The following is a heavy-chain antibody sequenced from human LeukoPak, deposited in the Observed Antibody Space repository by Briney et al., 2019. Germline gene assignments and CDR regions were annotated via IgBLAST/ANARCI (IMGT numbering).Heavy chain of an antibody. Sequence: KSSETLSLTCTVSGGSISTSSYYWGWIRQPPGKGLEWIGNIHNSESTYYNPSLKSRVTMSVDTSKNQFSLKLSSVTAADTAVYYCARQVTFGYVFAYYFDYWGQGSLVTVSS. D-gene: IGHD5-18*01. CDR2: IHNSEST. CDR1: GGSISTSSYY. V-gene: IGHV4-39*01. J-gene: IGHJ4*02. CDR3: ARQVTFGYVFAYYFDY.